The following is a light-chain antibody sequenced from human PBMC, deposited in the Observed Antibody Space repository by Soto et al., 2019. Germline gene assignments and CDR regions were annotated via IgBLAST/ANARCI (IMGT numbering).Light chain of an antibody. CDR1: QSVGRNY. V-gene: IGKV3-20*01. J-gene: IGKJ4*01. CDR3: QQYADSPLT. CDR2: DAS. Sequence: ENVLTQSPGALSVSPGERATLSCRASQSVGRNYLAWYQQKPGQAPRLLIYDASSRATGVPDRFSGSGSGTDFTIAISRLEPEDFEVYYCQQYADSPLTFGGGTKVETK.